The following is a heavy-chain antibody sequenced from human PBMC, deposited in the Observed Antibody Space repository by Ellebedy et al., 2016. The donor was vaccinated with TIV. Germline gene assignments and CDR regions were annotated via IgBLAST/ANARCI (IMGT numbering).Heavy chain of an antibody. D-gene: IGHD3-22*01. CDR2: IWYDGSNK. J-gene: IGHJ3*02. V-gene: IGHV3-33*01. CDR1: GFTFSRNG. CDR3: AREGYYDSSGYYYNSDAFDI. Sequence: LSLTCAASGFTFSRNGMHWVRQAPGKGLEWVAVIWYDGSNKYYVDSVKGRFTISRDNSKNTLYLQMNTLRAEDTAVYYCAREGYYDSSGYYYNSDAFDIWGQGTMVTVSS.